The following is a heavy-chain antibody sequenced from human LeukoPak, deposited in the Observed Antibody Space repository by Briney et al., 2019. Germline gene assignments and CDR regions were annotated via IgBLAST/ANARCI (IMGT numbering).Heavy chain of an antibody. CDR2: INPNSGGT. V-gene: IGHV1-2*02. CDR1: GYTFTGYY. CDR3: ARDLGSSWYFGWFDP. Sequence: ASVTVSCKASGYTFTGYYMHWVRQAPGQGLEGMAWINPNSGGTNYAQKFQGRVTMTRDTSISTASMELSSLRSDDTAVYYCARDLGSSWYFGWFDPWGQGTLVTVSS. D-gene: IGHD6-13*01. J-gene: IGHJ5*02.